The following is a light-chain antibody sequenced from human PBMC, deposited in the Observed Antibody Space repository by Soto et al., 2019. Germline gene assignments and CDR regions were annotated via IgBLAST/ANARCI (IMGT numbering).Light chain of an antibody. V-gene: IGLV2-23*01. CDR3: CSSAPESTYV. CDR1: SSDVGAYDS. Sequence: QSALAQPASVSGSPGQSITISCTGTSSDVGAYDSVSLYQLHPHKAPQVIIYKGTQRPSGVSNRFSASTSGNAASLTISGLQADDEADYFCCSSAPESTYVFGTGTKLTVL. J-gene: IGLJ1*01. CDR2: KGT.